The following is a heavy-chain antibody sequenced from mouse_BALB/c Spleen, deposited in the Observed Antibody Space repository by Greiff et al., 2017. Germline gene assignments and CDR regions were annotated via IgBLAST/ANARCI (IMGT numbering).Heavy chain of an antibody. V-gene: IGHV5-6*02. D-gene: IGHD2-1*01. J-gene: IGHJ4*01. CDR1: GFTFSSYG. CDR3: ARDGGKDAMDY. CDR2: ISSGGSYT. Sequence: EVKLVESGGDLVKPGGSLKLSCAASGFTFSSYGMSWVRQTPDKRLEWVATISSGGSYTYYPDSVKGRFTISRDNAKNTLYLQMSSLKSEDTAMYYCARDGGKDAMDYWGQGTSVTVSS.